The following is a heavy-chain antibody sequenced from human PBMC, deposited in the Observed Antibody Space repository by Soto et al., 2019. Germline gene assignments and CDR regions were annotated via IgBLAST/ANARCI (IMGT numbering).Heavy chain of an antibody. CDR1: GFTFSSYA. Sequence: GGSLRLSCAASGFTFSSYAMHWVRQAPGKGLEWVAVISYDGSNKYYADSVKGRFTISRDNSKNTLYLQMNSLRAEDTAVYYCARGIVEMATIGGYYYYYGMDVWGQGTTVTVSS. V-gene: IGHV3-30-3*01. CDR3: ARGIVEMATIGGYYYYYGMDV. J-gene: IGHJ6*02. D-gene: IGHD5-12*01. CDR2: ISYDGSNK.